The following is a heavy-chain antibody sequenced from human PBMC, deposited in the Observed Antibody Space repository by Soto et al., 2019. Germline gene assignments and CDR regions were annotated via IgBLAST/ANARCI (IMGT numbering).Heavy chain of an antibody. Sequence: GGSLRLSCAASGFTFSSYAMSWVRQAPGKGLEWVSAISGSGGSTYYADSVKGRFTISRDNSKNTLYLQMNSLRAEDTAVYYCAKDMGVYVWGSYRYFDYWGQGTLVTVSS. CDR1: GFTFSSYA. J-gene: IGHJ4*02. CDR2: ISGSGGST. D-gene: IGHD3-16*02. V-gene: IGHV3-23*01. CDR3: AKDMGVYVWGSYRYFDY.